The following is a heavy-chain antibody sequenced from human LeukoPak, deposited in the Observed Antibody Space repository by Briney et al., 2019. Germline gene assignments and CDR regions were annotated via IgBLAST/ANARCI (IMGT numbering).Heavy chain of an antibody. V-gene: IGHV1-46*01. CDR3: ASGAAAGTFSIGY. CDR1: GYTFTSYY. Sequence: ASVKVSCTASGYTFTSYYMHWVRQAPGQGLEWMGIINPSGGGTSYSQKFQGRVTMTTDTSTSTLYMELSSLRSEDTAVYYCASGAAAGTFSIGYWGQGTLLTVSS. J-gene: IGHJ4*02. D-gene: IGHD6-13*01. CDR2: INPSGGGT.